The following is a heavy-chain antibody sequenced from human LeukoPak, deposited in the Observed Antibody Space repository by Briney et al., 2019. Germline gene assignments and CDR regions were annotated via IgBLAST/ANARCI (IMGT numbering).Heavy chain of an antibody. V-gene: IGHV3-23*01. D-gene: IGHD6-13*01. J-gene: IGHJ4*02. CDR1: GFTFSSYG. CDR2: ISGSGGST. Sequence: GTLRLSCAASGFTFSSYGMSWVRQAPGKGLEWVSAISGSGGSTYYADSVKGRFTISRDNSKNTLYLQMSSLRAEDTAVYYCAKDRSSSSWRRFDYWGQGTLVTVSS. CDR3: AKDRSSSSWRRFDY.